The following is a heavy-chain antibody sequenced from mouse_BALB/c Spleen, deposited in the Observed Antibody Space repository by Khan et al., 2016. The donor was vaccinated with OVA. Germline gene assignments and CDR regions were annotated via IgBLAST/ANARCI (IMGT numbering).Heavy chain of an antibody. J-gene: IGHJ2*01. CDR2: ISSGGSYT. D-gene: IGHD1-1*01. CDR1: GFTFSNYA. V-gene: IGHV5-9-3*01. Sequence: EVELVESGGGLVEPGESLKISCAASGFTFSNYAMSWVRQTPEKRLEWVAPISSGGSYTYYPDSVKGRFTISRDNANNTLYLQMSRLRSEDTAMYYCARSPGYYGSNYFDFWGQGTTVTVSS. CDR3: ARSPGYYGSNYFDF.